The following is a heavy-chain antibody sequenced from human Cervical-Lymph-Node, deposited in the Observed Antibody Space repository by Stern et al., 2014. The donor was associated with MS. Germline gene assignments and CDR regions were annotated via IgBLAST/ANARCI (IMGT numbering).Heavy chain of an antibody. Sequence: QVQLMQSGGEVKKPGASVKVSCKASGYTFTNYGISWVRQAPGQGLEWMGWISAYDGDTHYAQRLQGRVAMTTDTLTTTAYMELRNLRPDDTAVYFCAVGIPALKPYYYGMDFWGQGTSVTVSS. D-gene: IGHD1-26*01. V-gene: IGHV1-18*01. CDR2: ISAYDGDT. CDR1: GYTFTNYG. J-gene: IGHJ6*02. CDR3: AVGIPALKPYYYGMDF.